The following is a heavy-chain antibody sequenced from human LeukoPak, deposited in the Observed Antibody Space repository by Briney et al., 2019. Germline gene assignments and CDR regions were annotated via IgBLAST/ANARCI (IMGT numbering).Heavy chain of an antibody. V-gene: IGHV3-30-3*01. CDR2: ISYDGSNK. J-gene: IGHJ4*02. D-gene: IGHD5-24*01. CDR3: AREFGHNRWYFDY. Sequence: GGSLRLSCAASGFTFSSYAMHWVRQAPGKGLEWVAVISYDGSNKYYADSVKGRFTISRDNSLNTLHLQMNSLRTEDTAVYYCAREFGHNRWYFDYWGQGTLVTVSS. CDR1: GFTFSSYA.